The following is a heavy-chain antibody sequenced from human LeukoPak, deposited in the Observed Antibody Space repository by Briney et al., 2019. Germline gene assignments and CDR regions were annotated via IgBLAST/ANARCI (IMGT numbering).Heavy chain of an antibody. V-gene: IGHV4-59*01. CDR1: GASTSHFY. D-gene: IGHD5-12*01. J-gene: IGHJ3*02. Sequence: SETLSLSCTVSGASTSHFYWNWIRQPPGKGLEWIGYMHNSGSSKHSPSLTSRVTISIDTSKNQFSLQLTSVTAADTAIYYCARSAEWLRNAFDIWGQGTMVSVSS. CDR2: MHNSGSS. CDR3: ARSAEWLRNAFDI.